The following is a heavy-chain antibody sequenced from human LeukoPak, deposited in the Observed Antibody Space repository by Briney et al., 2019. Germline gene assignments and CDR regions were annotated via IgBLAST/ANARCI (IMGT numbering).Heavy chain of an antibody. Sequence: SVKVSCKASGGTFSSYAISWVRQAPGQGLEWMGGIIPIFGTANYAQKIQGRVTITTDESTSTAYMELSSLRSEDTAVYYSATRGGNYYDSSGYLNYWGQGTLVTVSS. V-gene: IGHV1-69*05. CDR1: GGTFSSYA. CDR3: ATRGGNYYDSSGYLNY. J-gene: IGHJ4*02. D-gene: IGHD3-22*01. CDR2: IIPIFGTA.